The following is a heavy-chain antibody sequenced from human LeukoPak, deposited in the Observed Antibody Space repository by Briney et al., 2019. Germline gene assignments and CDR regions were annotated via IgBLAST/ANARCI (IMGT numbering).Heavy chain of an antibody. V-gene: IGHV3-9*01. D-gene: IGHD6-19*01. J-gene: IGHJ4*02. Sequence: GGSLRLSCAASGFTFDDYSMRWVRQAPGKGLEWVSGISWNSGSIGYADSVKGRFTISRDNAKNSLYLQMNSLRAEDTALYYCAKGWQWLALDYWGQGTLVTVSS. CDR2: ISWNSGSI. CDR1: GFTFDDYS. CDR3: AKGWQWLALDY.